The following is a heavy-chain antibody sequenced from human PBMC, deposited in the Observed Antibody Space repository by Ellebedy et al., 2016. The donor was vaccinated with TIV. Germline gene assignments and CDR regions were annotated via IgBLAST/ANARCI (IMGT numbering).Heavy chain of an antibody. CDR2: INAGNGNT. V-gene: IGHV1-3*01. CDR3: ARVLTHYYDSIEEDAFDI. D-gene: IGHD3-22*01. CDR1: GYTFTRST. J-gene: IGHJ3*02. Sequence: ASVKVSCKASGYTFTRSTMHWVRQAPGQRLEWMGWINAGNGNTKYSQNFQGRVTITRDTSASTAYMELSSLRSEDTAVYYCARVLTHYYDSIEEDAFDIWGQGTMVTVSS.